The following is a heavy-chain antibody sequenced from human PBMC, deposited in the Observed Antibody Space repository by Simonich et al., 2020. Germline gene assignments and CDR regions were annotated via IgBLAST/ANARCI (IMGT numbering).Heavy chain of an antibody. CDR3: ATAPVYSSSSFDY. V-gene: IGHV1-24*01. J-gene: IGHJ4*02. CDR1: GYTLTELS. CDR2: FDPEEGET. D-gene: IGHD6-6*01. Sequence: QVQLVQSGAEVKKPGASVKVSCKVSGYTLTELSRHWVRPAPGKGLGWRGGFDPEEGETIYEQKFQGRVTMTEDKSTDTAYMELSSLRSEDTAVYYCATAPVYSSSSFDYWGQGTLVTVSS.